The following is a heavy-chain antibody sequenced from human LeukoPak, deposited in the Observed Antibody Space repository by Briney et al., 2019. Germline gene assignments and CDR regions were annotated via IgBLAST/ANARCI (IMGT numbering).Heavy chain of an antibody. D-gene: IGHD6-13*01. J-gene: IGHJ4*02. CDR3: AKDYLTGYSSSWYGD. Sequence: GGSLRLSCAASGFTFSSYAMSWVRQAPEKGLEWVSAISGSGGSTYYADSVKGRFTISRDNSKNTLYLQMNSLRAEDTAVYYCAKDYLTGYSSSWYGDWGQGTLVTVSS. CDR1: GFTFSSYA. V-gene: IGHV3-23*01. CDR2: ISGSGGST.